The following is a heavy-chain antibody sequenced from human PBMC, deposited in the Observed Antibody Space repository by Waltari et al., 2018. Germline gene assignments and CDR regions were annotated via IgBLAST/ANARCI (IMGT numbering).Heavy chain of an antibody. D-gene: IGHD6-6*01. CDR1: GFTFSSYW. CDR3: AREGDSSSIFDY. CDR2: IKQDGSEK. V-gene: IGHV3-7*01. Sequence: EVQLVESGGGLVQPGGSLRLSCAASGFTFSSYWMGWVRQAPGKGLEWVANIKQDGSEKYYVDSVKGRFTISRDNAKNSLYPQMNSLRAEDTAVYYCAREGDSSSIFDYWGQGTLVTVSS. J-gene: IGHJ4*02.